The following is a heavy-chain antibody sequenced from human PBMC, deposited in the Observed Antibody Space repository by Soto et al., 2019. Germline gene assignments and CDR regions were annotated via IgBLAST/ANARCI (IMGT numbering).Heavy chain of an antibody. D-gene: IGHD2-2*01. CDR1: GYTFTSYG. CDR3: ARDDADIVVVPAAPDY. V-gene: IGHV1-18*01. CDR2: ISAYNGNT. Sequence: ASVKVSCKASGYTFTSYGISWVRQAPGQGLEWMGWISAYNGNTNYAQKLQGRVTMTTDTSTSTAYMELRSLRSDDTAVYYCARDDADIVVVPAAPDYWGQGTLVTVSS. J-gene: IGHJ4*02.